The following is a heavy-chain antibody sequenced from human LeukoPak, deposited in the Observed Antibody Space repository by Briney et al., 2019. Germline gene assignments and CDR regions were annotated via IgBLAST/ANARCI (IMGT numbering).Heavy chain of an antibody. Sequence: PSETLSLTCTVSGGSISNYYWSWIRQPPGKGLEWIGYIYYSGSPNYNPSLKSRVTISVDTSKNQFSLKVKSVTAADTAVYYCARPKYGDHYYYFDYWGQGTLVTVSS. J-gene: IGHJ4*02. CDR3: ARPKYGDHYYYFDY. V-gene: IGHV4-59*08. CDR1: GGSISNYY. CDR2: IYYSGSP. D-gene: IGHD4-17*01.